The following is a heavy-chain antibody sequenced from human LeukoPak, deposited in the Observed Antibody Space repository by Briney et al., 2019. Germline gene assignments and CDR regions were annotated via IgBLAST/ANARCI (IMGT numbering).Heavy chain of an antibody. V-gene: IGHV3-21*01. CDR1: GFTFSSYS. D-gene: IGHD3-22*01. J-gene: IGHJ4*02. CDR2: ISSSSSYI. Sequence: GGSLSLSCVPFGFTFSSYSMNWVRHAPGLRLDWVSSISSSSSYIYYADSVKGRFTISRDNAKNSLYLQMNSLRAEDTAVYYCARDPSYYYDSSGENWSQGTLVTVAS. CDR3: ARDPSYYYDSSGEN.